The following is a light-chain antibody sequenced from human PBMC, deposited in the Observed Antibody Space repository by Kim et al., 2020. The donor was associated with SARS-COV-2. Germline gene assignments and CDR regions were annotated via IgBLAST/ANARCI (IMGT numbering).Light chain of an antibody. CDR1: SYNNGSIY. V-gene: IGLV1-47*01. Sequence: GRMVTTSCSGGSYNNGSIYVYWYQQVPGTAPKLLIYRNDQRASGVPDRFSASKSGTSATLAVSGLRSEDEADYYCATWGDSVSGRVFGGGTQLTVL. J-gene: IGLJ3*02. CDR3: ATWGDSVSGRV. CDR2: RND.